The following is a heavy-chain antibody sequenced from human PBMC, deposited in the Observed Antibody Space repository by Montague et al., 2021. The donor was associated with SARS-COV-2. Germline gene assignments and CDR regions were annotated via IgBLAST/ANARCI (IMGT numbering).Heavy chain of an antibody. CDR1: GGSISSGSYY. CDR3: ARVVGFDFDY. CDR2: IYTSGST. J-gene: IGHJ4*02. D-gene: IGHD2-21*01. Sequence: TLSLTCTVSGGSISSGSYYWSWIRQPAGKGLEWIGRIYTSGSTNYNPPLKSRVTISIDTSKNQFSLELSSVTAADTAVYYCARVVGFDFDYWGQGTLVTVSS. V-gene: IGHV4-61*02.